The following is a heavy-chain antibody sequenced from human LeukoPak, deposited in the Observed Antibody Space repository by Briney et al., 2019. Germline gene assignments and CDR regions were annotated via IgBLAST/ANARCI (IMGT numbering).Heavy chain of an antibody. Sequence: GGSLRLSCVASGFTFSSYGMNWVRQAPGKGLEWVSSISSGSSYINYADSVKGRFTISRDNAKNSLYLQMNSLRAEDTAVYYCARDHRPEACDYWGQGTLVTVSS. CDR2: ISSGSSYI. CDR3: ARDHRPEACDY. CDR1: GFTFSSYG. J-gene: IGHJ4*02. D-gene: IGHD1-14*01. V-gene: IGHV3-21*01.